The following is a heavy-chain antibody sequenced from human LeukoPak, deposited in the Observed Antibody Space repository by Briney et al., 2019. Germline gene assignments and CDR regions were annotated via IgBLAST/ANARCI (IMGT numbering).Heavy chain of an antibody. CDR2: FYPEDGET. CDR1: GYTLTELS. V-gene: IGHV1-24*01. CDR3: ATYSSTSRNYYYYGMDV. D-gene: IGHD2-2*01. Sequence: EASVKVSCKVSGYTLTELSMHWVRQAPGKGLEWMGGFYPEDGETIYAQKFQGRVTMTEDTSTDTAYMELSSLRSEDTAVYYCATYSSTSRNYYYYGMDVWGKGTTVTVSS. J-gene: IGHJ6*04.